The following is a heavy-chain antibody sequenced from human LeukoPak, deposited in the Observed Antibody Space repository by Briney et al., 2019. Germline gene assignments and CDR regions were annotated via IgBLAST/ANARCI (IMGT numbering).Heavy chain of an antibody. CDR1: GDMINRFW. D-gene: IGHD3-16*01. Sequence: GESLKISCKGSGDMINRFWIGWVRQMPGKGLEWMGIIYLGDSQTAYSPSFQGQVTISADKSISVVYLQWSGLKASDTAMYYCARHAGGIWGSRPFDIWGQGTMVTVSS. CDR2: IYLGDSQT. J-gene: IGHJ3*02. CDR3: ARHAGGIWGSRPFDI. V-gene: IGHV5-51*01.